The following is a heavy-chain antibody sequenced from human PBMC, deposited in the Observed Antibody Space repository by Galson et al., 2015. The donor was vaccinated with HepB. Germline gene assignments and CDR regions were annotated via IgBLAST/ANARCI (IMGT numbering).Heavy chain of an antibody. CDR2: INAGNGNT. D-gene: IGHD4-17*01. V-gene: IGHV1-3*01. Sequence: SVTVSCKASGYTFTSYAMHWVRQAPGQRLEWMGWINAGNGNTKYSQKFQGRVTITRDTSASTAYMELSSLRSEDTAVYYCARGLRVTTFLFDYWGQGTLVTVSS. J-gene: IGHJ4*02. CDR3: ARGLRVTTFLFDY. CDR1: GYTFTSYA.